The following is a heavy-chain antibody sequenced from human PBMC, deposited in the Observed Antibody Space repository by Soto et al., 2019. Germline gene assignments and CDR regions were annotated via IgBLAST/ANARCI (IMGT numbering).Heavy chain of an antibody. CDR3: AHKPYYGDYGATFDY. Sequence: QITLKESGPTLVKPTQTLTLTCAFSGFSLRTSGVGVRWIRQPPGKALEWLAVIFWDDDKRHSPSLKSRLYITKDRSKSLVVLTPTNMDPVDTATYYCAHKPYYGDYGATFDYRGQGTLVTVSS. D-gene: IGHD4-17*01. CDR2: IFWDDDK. J-gene: IGHJ4*02. CDR1: GFSLRTSGVG. V-gene: IGHV2-5*02.